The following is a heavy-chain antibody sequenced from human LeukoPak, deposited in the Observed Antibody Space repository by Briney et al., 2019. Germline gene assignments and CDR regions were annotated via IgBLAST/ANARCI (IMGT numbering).Heavy chain of an antibody. V-gene: IGHV1-2*02. CDR3: ARESARNHPYYYGSGSLILAALDY. J-gene: IGHJ4*02. CDR1: GYTFTGYY. CDR2: INPNSGGT. D-gene: IGHD3-10*01. Sequence: ASVKVSCKASGYTFTGYYMHWVRQAPGQGLEWMGWINPNSGGTNYAQKFQGRVTMTRDTSISTAYMELSRLRSDDTAVYYCARESARNHPYYYGSGSLILAALDYWGQGTLVTVSS.